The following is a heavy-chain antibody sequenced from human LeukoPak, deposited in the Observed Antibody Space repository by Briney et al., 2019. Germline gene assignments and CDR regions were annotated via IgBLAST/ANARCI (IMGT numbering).Heavy chain of an antibody. J-gene: IGHJ4*02. CDR2: IYPGDSDT. Sequence: GESLKISCKSSGYTFTNYWIGWVRQMPGNGLEWMGIIYPGDSDTRYSPSFQGQDTMSVDQSTTTAYLQWSSLRASDTAMYYCARQGPYGSGSYSEFERWGQGTLVIVSA. CDR1: GYTFTNYW. V-gene: IGHV5-51*01. D-gene: IGHD3-10*01. CDR3: ARQGPYGSGSYSEFER.